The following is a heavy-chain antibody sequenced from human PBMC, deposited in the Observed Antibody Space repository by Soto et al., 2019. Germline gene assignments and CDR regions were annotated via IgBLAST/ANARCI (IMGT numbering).Heavy chain of an antibody. Sequence: GSLRLSYAASGFTFSSYAMSWVRQAPGKGLEWVSAISGSGGSTYYADSVKGRFTISRDNSKNTLYLQMNSLRAEDTAVYYCAKDPRVTWIQLWLGYFDYWGQGTLVTVSS. CDR1: GFTFSSYA. D-gene: IGHD5-18*01. CDR2: ISGSGGST. J-gene: IGHJ4*02. CDR3: AKDPRVTWIQLWLGYFDY. V-gene: IGHV3-23*01.